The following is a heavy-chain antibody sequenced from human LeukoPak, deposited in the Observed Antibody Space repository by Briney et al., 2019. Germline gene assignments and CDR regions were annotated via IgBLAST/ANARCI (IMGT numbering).Heavy chain of an antibody. D-gene: IGHD6-13*01. CDR2: INHSGST. V-gene: IGHV4-34*01. CDR3: ARADGSWYDY. J-gene: IGHJ4*02. CDR1: GGSFSGYS. Sequence: SETLSLTCAVHGGSFSGYSWSWIRQPPGKGLEWIGEINHSGSTNYNPSLKSRVTISVDTSKNQFSLKLSSVTAADTAVYYCARADGSWYDYWGQGTLVTVSS.